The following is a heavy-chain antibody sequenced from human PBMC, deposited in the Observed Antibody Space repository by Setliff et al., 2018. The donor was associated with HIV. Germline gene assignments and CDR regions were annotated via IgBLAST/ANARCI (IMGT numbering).Heavy chain of an antibody. J-gene: IGHJ4*02. CDR3: ARATYSGSPNPPQDY. Sequence: ASVKVSCKASGYTFTYYGISWVRQAPGQGLEWMGWISTYNGNTNYAQKFQGRVTLTTDTSTSTAYMELRNLTSDDTAMYYCARATYSGSPNPPQDYWGQGTLVTV. D-gene: IGHD1-26*01. V-gene: IGHV1-18*01. CDR1: GYTFTYYG. CDR2: ISTYNGNT.